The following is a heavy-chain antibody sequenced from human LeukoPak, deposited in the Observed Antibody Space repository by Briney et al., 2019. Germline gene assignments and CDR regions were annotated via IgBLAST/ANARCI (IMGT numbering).Heavy chain of an antibody. V-gene: IGHV4-39*07. J-gene: IGHJ4*02. CDR3: ARDGHWVKDFDY. CDR2: IYYSGST. CDR1: GGSISSSSYY. Sequence: SETLSLTCTVSGGSISSSSYYWGWIRQPPGKGLEWIGSIYYSGSTYYNPSLKSRVTISVDTSKNQFSLKLSSVTAADTAVYYCARDGHWVKDFDYWGQGTLVTVSS. D-gene: IGHD7-27*01.